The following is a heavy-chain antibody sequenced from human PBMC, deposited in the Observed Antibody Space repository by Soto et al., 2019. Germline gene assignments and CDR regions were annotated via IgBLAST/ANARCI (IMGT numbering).Heavy chain of an antibody. CDR2: INHSGST. D-gene: IGHD3-16*01. V-gene: IGHV4-59*02. CDR1: GDSVTSHY. Sequence: SETLSLTCSFSGDSVTSHYLTWIRQYPEKGLEWIGEINHSGSTNYNPSLKSRVTISVDKSKNQFSLKLSSVTAADTAVYYCGRALRGFSAFDIWGQGTLVTVSS. CDR3: GRALRGFSAFDI. J-gene: IGHJ3*02.